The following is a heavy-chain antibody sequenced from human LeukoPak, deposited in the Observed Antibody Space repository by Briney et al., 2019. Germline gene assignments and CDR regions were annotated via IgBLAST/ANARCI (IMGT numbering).Heavy chain of an antibody. V-gene: IGHV1-18*01. CDR2: ISAYNGNT. D-gene: IGHD3-3*01. CDR1: GYTFTSYG. CDR3: ARDPPRDFGVVIMGGDYYMNV. J-gene: IGHJ6*03. Sequence: ASVKVSCKASGYTFTSYGISWVRQAPGQGLEWMGWISAYNGNTNYAQKLQGRVTMTTDTSTSTAYMELRSLRSDDTAVYYCARDPPRDFGVVIMGGDYYMNVWGKGTTVTVSS.